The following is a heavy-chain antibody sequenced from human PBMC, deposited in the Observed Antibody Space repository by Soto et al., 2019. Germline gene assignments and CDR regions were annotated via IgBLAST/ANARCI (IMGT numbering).Heavy chain of an antibody. Sequence: QVLLLQSGAEVKKPGASVKVSCKASGYTFSGFYMHWVRQAPGQGLEWMGWINPTSGGTKSAEKFQGGVTMTRNTSISTAYRELSRMTSDDTAVYYCASAAGTGTAGLDFWGQGTQVTVSS. CDR2: INPTSGGT. D-gene: IGHD3-9*01. V-gene: IGHV1-2*02. J-gene: IGHJ4*02. CDR1: GYTFSGFY. CDR3: ASAAGTGTAGLDF.